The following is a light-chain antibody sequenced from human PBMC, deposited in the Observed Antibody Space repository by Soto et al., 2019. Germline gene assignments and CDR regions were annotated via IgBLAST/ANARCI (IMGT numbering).Light chain of an antibody. CDR2: DAS. J-gene: IGKJ2*01. Sequence: EIVMTQSPATLSVSPGERATLSCRASQSVRSYLAWYQQKPGQAPRLLIYDASSRATGIPARFSGSGSGTEFTLTISSLQSEDFAVYYCQQYDNWLPYTFGQGTKVEIK. CDR1: QSVRSY. V-gene: IGKV3-15*01. CDR3: QQYDNWLPYT.